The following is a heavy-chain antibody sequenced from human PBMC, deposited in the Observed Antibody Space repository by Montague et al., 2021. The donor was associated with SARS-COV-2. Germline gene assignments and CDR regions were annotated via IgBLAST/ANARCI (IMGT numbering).Heavy chain of an antibody. Sequence: SVKVSCTASGDTFNSNDINWMRQATGQGLEWMGWMNPNSGNTGHVQKFQGRVTMTRDTSISPVYMELSSLRSEDTAVYYCAVAYGGPRNAFDIWGQGTMVTVSS. CDR1: GDTFNSND. D-gene: IGHD4-23*01. CDR2: MNPNSGNT. CDR3: AVAYGGPRNAFDI. J-gene: IGHJ3*02. V-gene: IGHV1-8*01.